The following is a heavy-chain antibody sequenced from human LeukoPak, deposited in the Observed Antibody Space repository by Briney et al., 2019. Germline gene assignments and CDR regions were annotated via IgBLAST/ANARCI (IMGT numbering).Heavy chain of an antibody. Sequence: PSETLSLTCTVSGGSISSSSYYWGWIRQPPGKGLEWIGSIYYSGSTYYNPSLKSRVTISVDTSKNQFSLKLSSVTAADMAVYYCARYKAATAIPDYWGQGTLVAVSS. CDR2: IYYSGST. D-gene: IGHD2-21*02. V-gene: IGHV4-39*07. CDR3: ARYKAATAIPDY. CDR1: GGSISSSSYY. J-gene: IGHJ4*02.